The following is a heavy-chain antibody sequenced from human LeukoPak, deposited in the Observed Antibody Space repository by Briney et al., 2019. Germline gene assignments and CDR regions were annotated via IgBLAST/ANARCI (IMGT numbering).Heavy chain of an antibody. J-gene: IGHJ4*02. CDR3: AAEIGCSGGSCMYYFDY. D-gene: IGHD2-15*01. CDR1: GFTFTSSA. Sequence: GASVKVSCKASGFTFTSSAMQWVRQARGQRLEWIGWIVVGSGNTNYAQKFQERVTITRDMSTSTAYMELSSLRSEDTAVYYCAAEIGCSGGSCMYYFDYWGQGTLVTVSS. V-gene: IGHV1-58*02. CDR2: IVVGSGNT.